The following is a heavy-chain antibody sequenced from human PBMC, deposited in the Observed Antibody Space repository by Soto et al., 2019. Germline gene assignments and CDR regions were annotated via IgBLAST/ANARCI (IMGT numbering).Heavy chain of an antibody. V-gene: IGHV6-1*01. J-gene: IGHJ6*02. CDR3: ARSLYDFWSGYYDYYYGMDV. Sequence: SLTCAISGDSVSSNSAAWNWIRQSPSRGLEWLGRTYYRSKWYNDYAVSVKSRITINPDTSKNQFSLQLNSVTPEDTAVYYCARSLYDFWSGYYDYYYGMDVWGQGTTVTVSS. CDR2: TYYRSKWYN. D-gene: IGHD3-3*01. CDR1: GDSVSSNSAA.